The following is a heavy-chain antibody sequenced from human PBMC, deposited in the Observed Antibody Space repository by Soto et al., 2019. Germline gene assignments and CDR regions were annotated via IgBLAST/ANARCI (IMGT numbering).Heavy chain of an antibody. CDR3: AKEAKDRVFLAFVATTIFDY. J-gene: IGHJ4*02. Sequence: EVQLLESGGGLVQPGGSLRLSCAASGFTFSDYAMRWVRQAPGKGLEWVSAISGSGGSPYYADSVKGRFTISRDNSQNTLYVQMASLRAEDPAVYYFAKEAKDRVFLAFVATTIFDYWGQGTLVTVSS. D-gene: IGHD5-12*01. CDR1: GFTFSDYA. CDR2: ISGSGGSP. V-gene: IGHV3-23*01.